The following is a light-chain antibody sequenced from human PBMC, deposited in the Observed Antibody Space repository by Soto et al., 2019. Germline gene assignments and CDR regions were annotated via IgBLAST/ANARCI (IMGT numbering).Light chain of an antibody. V-gene: IGKV3-15*01. CDR3: QQYNNWPPYT. Sequence: EIVMTQSPATLSVSPGERATLSCRASQSVSSNLAWYQHKPAQAPRLLIYGASTRATGIPARFSGSGSGTEFTLTISSLQSEDFAVYYCQQYNNWPPYTFGQGTKLEIK. CDR1: QSVSSN. CDR2: GAS. J-gene: IGKJ2*01.